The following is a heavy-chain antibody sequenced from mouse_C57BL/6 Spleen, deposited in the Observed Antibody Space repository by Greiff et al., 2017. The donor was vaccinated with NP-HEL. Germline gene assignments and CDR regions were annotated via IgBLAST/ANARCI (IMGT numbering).Heavy chain of an antibody. Sequence: DVQLQESGPGLVKPSQSLSLTCSVTGYSITSGYYWNWIRQFPGNKLEWMGYISYDGSNNYNPSLKNRISITRDTSKNQFFLKLNSVTTEDTATYYCARAGDYDGVTYWGQGTLVTVSA. CDR1: GYSITSGYY. CDR3: ARAGDYDGVTY. D-gene: IGHD2-4*01. CDR2: ISYDGSN. J-gene: IGHJ3*01. V-gene: IGHV3-6*01.